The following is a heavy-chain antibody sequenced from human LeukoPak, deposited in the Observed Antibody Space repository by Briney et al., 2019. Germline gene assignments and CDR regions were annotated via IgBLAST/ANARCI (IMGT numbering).Heavy chain of an antibody. Sequence: GASVKVSCNASGYTFTNYAMHWVRQAPGQRLEWMGWINAGNGNTKYSQEFQSRVTITRDTSASTVYMELSSLRSEDMAMYYCAREGRYYYGSGSYSDYHYYYMDVWGKGTTVTVSS. V-gene: IGHV1-3*03. D-gene: IGHD3-10*01. CDR1: GYTFTNYA. J-gene: IGHJ6*03. CDR3: AREGRYYYGSGSYSDYHYYYMDV. CDR2: INAGNGNT.